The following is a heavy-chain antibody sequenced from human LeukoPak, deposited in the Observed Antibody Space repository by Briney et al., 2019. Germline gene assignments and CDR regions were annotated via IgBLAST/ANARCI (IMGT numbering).Heavy chain of an antibody. CDR1: GFTFSSSW. D-gene: IGHD3-16*01. CDR2: FSTDGSST. Sequence: GGSLRLSCAASGFTFSSSWMHWVRQAPGKGLVWVSLFSTDGSSTSYADSVKGRFTISIDNAKTTVYLQMNSLRVEDTALYYCTRGLAYWGQGTLVTVSS. V-gene: IGHV3-74*01. CDR3: TRGLAY. J-gene: IGHJ4*02.